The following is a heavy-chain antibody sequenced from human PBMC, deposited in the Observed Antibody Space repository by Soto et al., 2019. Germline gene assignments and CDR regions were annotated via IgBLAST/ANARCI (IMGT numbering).Heavy chain of an antibody. V-gene: IGHV1-3*05. D-gene: IGHD6-19*01. CDR1: GYTFTSYS. CDR3: ARERWGSGSRWFDP. Sequence: QVQIVQSGAEEKKPGASVKVSCKASGYTFTSYSMHWVRRAPGQRLEWMGWINVGNGNTKYSQKFQGRVTITTDTSASTAYMELSSLTSEDTAVYYCARERWGSGSRWFDPWGQGTLVTVSS. CDR2: INVGNGNT. J-gene: IGHJ5*02.